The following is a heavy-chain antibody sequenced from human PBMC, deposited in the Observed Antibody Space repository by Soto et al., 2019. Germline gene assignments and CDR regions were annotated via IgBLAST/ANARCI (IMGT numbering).Heavy chain of an antibody. Sequence: EVQLVESGGGLVQPGGSLRLSCAASGFTFSSYDMHWVRQATGKGLEWVSAIGTAGDTYYPGSVKGRFTISRENAKNSLYLQMTRLRAGDTAVYYCARGAKWYYYGMDVWGQGTTVTVSS. J-gene: IGHJ6*02. CDR1: GFTFSSYD. CDR2: IGTAGDT. V-gene: IGHV3-13*04. CDR3: ARGAKWYYYGMDV. D-gene: IGHD1-26*01.